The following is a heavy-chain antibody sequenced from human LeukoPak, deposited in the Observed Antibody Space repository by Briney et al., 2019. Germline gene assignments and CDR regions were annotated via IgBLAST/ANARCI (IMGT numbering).Heavy chain of an antibody. D-gene: IGHD5-24*01. CDR3: AREKSPERKTWLQLGAFDV. V-gene: IGHV4-59*11. Sequence: SETLSLTCTVSGGSMSHHWSWIRQSPGKGLEWIGYISHTASTNYNPSLKSRVTLSIDTSRSQLSFQLTSVTAADTAVYYCAREKSPERKTWLQLGAFDVWGQGTVVTVSS. CDR2: ISHTAST. J-gene: IGHJ3*01. CDR1: GGSMSHH.